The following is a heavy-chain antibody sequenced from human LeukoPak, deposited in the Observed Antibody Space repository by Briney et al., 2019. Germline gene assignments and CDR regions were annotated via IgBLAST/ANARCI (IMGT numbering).Heavy chain of an antibody. D-gene: IGHD2-2*01. CDR2: INHSGST. Sequence: SETLSLTCAVYGGSFRGYYWSWIRQPPGKGLEWIGEINHSGSTNYNPSLKSRVTISVDTSKNQFSLKLSSVTAADTAVYYCARLRGYQLPRFDYWGQGTLVTVSS. CDR1: GGSFRGYY. J-gene: IGHJ4*02. V-gene: IGHV4-34*01. CDR3: ARLRGYQLPRFDY.